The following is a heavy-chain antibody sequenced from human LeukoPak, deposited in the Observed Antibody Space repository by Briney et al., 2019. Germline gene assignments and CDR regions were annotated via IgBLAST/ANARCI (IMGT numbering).Heavy chain of an antibody. V-gene: IGHV4-39*01. Sequence: PSETLSLTCTVSGGSISSSSYYWGWIRQPPGKGLEWIGNIHYSGSTYYNPSLKSRVTISVDTSKNQFSLKLSSVTAADTAVYYCALSRSLTVVDYWGQGTLVTVSS. J-gene: IGHJ4*02. CDR2: IHYSGST. CDR1: GGSISSSSYY. D-gene: IGHD3-3*02. CDR3: ALSRSLTVVDY.